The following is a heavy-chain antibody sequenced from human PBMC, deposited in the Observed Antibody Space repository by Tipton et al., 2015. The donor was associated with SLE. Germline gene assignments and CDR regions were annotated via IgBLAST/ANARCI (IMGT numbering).Heavy chain of an antibody. J-gene: IGHJ4*02. D-gene: IGHD1-14*01. CDR3: ARQGTGFGSGRYDY. CDR2: IYYSGST. V-gene: IGHV4-39*01. CDR1: GGSISSGSYY. Sequence: TLSLTCTVSGGSISSGSYYWSWIRQPAGKEPEWIGSIYYSGSTNYTPSLKSRVTTSVDTSKNQFSLSLYSVTVEDTAVYYCARQGTGFGSGRYDYWGQGILVTVSS.